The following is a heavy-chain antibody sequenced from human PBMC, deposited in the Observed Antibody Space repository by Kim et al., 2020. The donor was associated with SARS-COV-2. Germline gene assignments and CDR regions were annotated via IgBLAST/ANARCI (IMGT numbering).Heavy chain of an antibody. CDR3: AREGAAGNFDY. V-gene: IGHV3-30-3*01. CDR2: LSYDGGNK. Sequence: GGSLRLSCAASGFTFSSSAMHWVRQAPGKGLEWMAILSYDGGNKYYPDSLKGRFTISRDNSKNTLYLQMNSLRPEDTAVYYCAREGAAGNFDYWGQGTLVTVSS. D-gene: IGHD6-13*01. CDR1: GFTFSSSA. J-gene: IGHJ4*02.